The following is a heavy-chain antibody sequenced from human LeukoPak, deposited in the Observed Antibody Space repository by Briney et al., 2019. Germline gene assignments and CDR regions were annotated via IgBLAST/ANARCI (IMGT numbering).Heavy chain of an antibody. Sequence: SQTLSLTCAISGDSVSSNSAAWNWIRQSPSRGLEWLGRTYYNSKWYNDYAVSVKGRLTINPDTSKNQFSLQLNSVTPDDTAVYYCARGRGEMATITGYYYYYMDVWGKGTTVIVSS. D-gene: IGHD5-24*01. J-gene: IGHJ6*03. CDR2: TYYNSKWYN. CDR3: ARGRGEMATITGYYYYYMDV. CDR1: GDSVSSNSAA. V-gene: IGHV6-1*01.